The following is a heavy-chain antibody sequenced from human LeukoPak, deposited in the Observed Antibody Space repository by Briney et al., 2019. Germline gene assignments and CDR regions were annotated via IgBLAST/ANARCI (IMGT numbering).Heavy chain of an antibody. CDR1: GFTFSSYS. Sequence: GGSLRLSCAASGFTFSSYSMNWVRQAPGKGLEWVSYISSVIITIYYTVSVKGRFTITRDNAKNSLYLQMNSLRAEDTAVYYCARGARGFWSGYYDYWGQGTLVTVSS. D-gene: IGHD3-3*01. V-gene: IGHV3-48*01. J-gene: IGHJ4*02. CDR2: ISSVIITI. CDR3: ARGARGFWSGYYDY.